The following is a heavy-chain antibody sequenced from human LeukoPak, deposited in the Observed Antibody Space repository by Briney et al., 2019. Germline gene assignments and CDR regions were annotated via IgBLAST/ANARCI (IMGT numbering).Heavy chain of an antibody. CDR1: GFTFSSYV. V-gene: IGHV3-23*01. Sequence: PGGSLRLSCAASGFTFSSYVMSWVRQAPGKGLEWVSAISGSGGSTYYADSVKGRFTISRDNSKNTLYLQMNSLRAEDTAVYYCATDTVSYYYGMDVWGQGTTVTVSS. D-gene: IGHD4-11*01. CDR3: ATDTVSYYYGMDV. CDR2: ISGSGGST. J-gene: IGHJ6*02.